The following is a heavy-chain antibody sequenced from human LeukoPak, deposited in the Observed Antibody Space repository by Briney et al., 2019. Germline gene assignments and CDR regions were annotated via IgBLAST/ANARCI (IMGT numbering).Heavy chain of an antibody. D-gene: IGHD5-24*01. J-gene: IGHJ4*02. CDR3: ASPGRDGYNPAFPFDY. V-gene: IGHV1-69*06. Sequence: GSSVKVSCKASGGTFSSYAISWVRQAPGQGLEWMGGVIPIFGTANYAQKFQGRVTITADKSTSTAYMELSSLRSEDTAVYYCASPGRDGYNPAFPFDYWGQGTLVTVSS. CDR1: GGTFSSYA. CDR2: VIPIFGTA.